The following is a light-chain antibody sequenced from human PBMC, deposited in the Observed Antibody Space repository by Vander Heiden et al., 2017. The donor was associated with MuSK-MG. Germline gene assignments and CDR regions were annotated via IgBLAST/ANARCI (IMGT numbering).Light chain of an antibody. J-gene: IGKJ1*01. CDR2: KAS. CDR1: QSISTW. Sequence: IQMTQSPSTLSASVGDRVTITCRASQSISTWLAWYQQKPGKAPKLLIYKASSLESGVPPRFSGSGSGTDFTLTISSLQPDDFATYYCQQYNHYWTFGQGTKVEIK. V-gene: IGKV1-5*03. CDR3: QQYNHYWT.